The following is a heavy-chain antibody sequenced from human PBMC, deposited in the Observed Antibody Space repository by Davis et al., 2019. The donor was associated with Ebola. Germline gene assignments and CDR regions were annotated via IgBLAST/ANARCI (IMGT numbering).Heavy chain of an antibody. CDR3: ARGDIVVVPAASTYYYYGMDV. CDR1: GGSISSYY. J-gene: IGHJ6*02. V-gene: IGHV4-59*01. CDR2: IYYSGST. Sequence: PGGSLRLSCTVSGGSISSYYWSWIRQPPGKGLEWIGYIYYSGSTNYNPSLKSRVTISVDTSKNQFSLKLSSVTAADTAVYYCARGDIVVVPAASTYYYYGMDVWGQGTTVTVSS. D-gene: IGHD2-2*01.